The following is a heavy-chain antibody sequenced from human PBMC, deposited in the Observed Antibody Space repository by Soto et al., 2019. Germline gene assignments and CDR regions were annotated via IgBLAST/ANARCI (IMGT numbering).Heavy chain of an antibody. Sequence: PGGSLRLSCLASGFIFRSYAMHWVRQAPGKGLEWVAVITYDGANGYYADSVRGRFAISRDNSKSTLFLQMNSLRPEDTAVYYCARAFSGSYPNFDSWGPGTLVTVYS. CDR1: GFIFRSYA. J-gene: IGHJ4*02. D-gene: IGHD1-26*01. CDR3: ARAFSGSYPNFDS. V-gene: IGHV3-30*09. CDR2: ITYDGANG.